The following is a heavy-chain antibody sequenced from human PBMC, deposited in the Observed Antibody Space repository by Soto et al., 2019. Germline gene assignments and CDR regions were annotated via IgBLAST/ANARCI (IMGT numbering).Heavy chain of an antibody. CDR1: GDTFRNKA. D-gene: IGHD3-22*01. V-gene: IGHV1-69*11. J-gene: IGHJ2*01. CDR2: IIPILGTA. CDR3: ARDRDDSSGYFSL. Sequence: QGQLVQSGPEVKSLGSSVKVSCKASGDTFRNKAFSGLRRAPGQGLKWMGGIIPILGTADYAQRFQGRVTITADESTATAYMELKSLRSEDTAVYFCARDRDDSSGYFSLWGRGTLVTVSS.